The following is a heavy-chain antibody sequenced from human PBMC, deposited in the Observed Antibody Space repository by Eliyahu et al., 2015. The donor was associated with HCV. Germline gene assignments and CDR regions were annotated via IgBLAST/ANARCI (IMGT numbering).Heavy chain of an antibody. V-gene: IGHV3-11*01. CDR3: ARPIHMSVVPVRTNPLDY. D-gene: IGHD2-2*01. CDR2: ISSSGSTI. Sequence: GKGLEWVSYISSSGSTIYYADSVKGRFTISRANAKNSLYLQMNSLRAEDTAVYYCARPIHMSVVPVRTNPLDYWGQGTLVTVSS. J-gene: IGHJ4*02.